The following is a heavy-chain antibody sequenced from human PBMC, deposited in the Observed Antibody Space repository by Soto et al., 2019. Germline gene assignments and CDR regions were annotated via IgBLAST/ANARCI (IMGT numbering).Heavy chain of an antibody. V-gene: IGHV3-23*01. J-gene: IGHJ6*02. D-gene: IGHD2-2*01. Sequence: EVQLLESGGGLVQPGGSLRLYCVASGFTFSTHAMSWVRQAPGKGLEWVSTFSGSGGNIYYAESVKGRLTISRDDSKNTLYLQMNSLRVEDTAVYYCAKDPPWTVGPLAMDVWGQGTTVTVSS. CDR1: GFTFSTHA. CDR2: FSGSGGNI. CDR3: AKDPPWTVGPLAMDV.